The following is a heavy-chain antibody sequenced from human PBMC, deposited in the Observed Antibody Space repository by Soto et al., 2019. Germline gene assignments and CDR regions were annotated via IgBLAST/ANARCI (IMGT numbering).Heavy chain of an antibody. CDR3: ARRGCGGDCYSWDWFDP. Sequence: GESLKISCKGSGYSFTTYWLGWARQMPGKGLEWMGIIYPGDSDTRYSPSFQGQVTISADKSISTAYLQWSSLKASDTAMYYCARRGCGGDCYSWDWFDPWGQGTLVTVSS. J-gene: IGHJ5*02. V-gene: IGHV5-51*01. CDR1: GYSFTTYW. CDR2: IYPGDSDT. D-gene: IGHD2-21*02.